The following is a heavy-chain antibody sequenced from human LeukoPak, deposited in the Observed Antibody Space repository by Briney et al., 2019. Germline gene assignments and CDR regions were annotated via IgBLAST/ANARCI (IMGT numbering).Heavy chain of an antibody. D-gene: IGHD2-21*01. CDR3: AREVAPLYFHYGMDV. V-gene: IGHV3-33*01. CDR1: GFTFSSYG. J-gene: IGHJ6*01. CDR2: TWYDGRNN. Sequence: GSLRLSCAASGFTFSSYGMHWVRQAPGKGLEWVAVTWYDGRNNYYAASVKGRFTISRDDSKTTVYLLMNSLRAEDTAVYYCAREVAPLYFHYGMDVWGEGTTVTVPS.